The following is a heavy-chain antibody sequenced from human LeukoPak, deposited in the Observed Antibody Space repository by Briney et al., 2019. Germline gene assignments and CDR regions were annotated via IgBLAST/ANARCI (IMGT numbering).Heavy chain of an antibody. Sequence: PSETLSLTCAVYGGSFSGYYWSWIRQPPGKGLEWIGEINHSGSTNYNPSLKSRVTISVDTSKNQFSLKLSSVTAADTAVYYCARVMTTVTTPPDAFDIWGQGTMVTVSS. CDR1: GGSFSGYY. J-gene: IGHJ3*02. V-gene: IGHV4-34*01. D-gene: IGHD4-17*01. CDR2: INHSGST. CDR3: ARVMTTVTTPPDAFDI.